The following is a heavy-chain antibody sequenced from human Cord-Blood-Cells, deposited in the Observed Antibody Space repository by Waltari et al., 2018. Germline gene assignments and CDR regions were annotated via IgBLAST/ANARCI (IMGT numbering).Heavy chain of an antibody. CDR3: ARGRRLGIFDY. Sequence: VQLVESGGGVVKPGRSLRLSCAASGFTFSSYAMHWVRQAPGKGLEWVAVISYDGSNKYYADSVKGRFTISRDNSKNTLYLQMNSLRAEDTAVYYCARGRRLGIFDYWGQGTLVTVSS. CDR1: GFTFSSYA. D-gene: IGHD7-27*01. J-gene: IGHJ4*02. V-gene: IGHV3-30-3*01. CDR2: ISYDGSNK.